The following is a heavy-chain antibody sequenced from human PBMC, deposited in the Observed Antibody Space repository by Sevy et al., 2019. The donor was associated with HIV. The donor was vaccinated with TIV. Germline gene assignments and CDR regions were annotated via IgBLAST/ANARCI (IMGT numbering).Heavy chain of an antibody. CDR2: IWYDGSDT. Sequence: GGSLRLSCAASGFIFSNHGMHWVRQAPGKGLEWVARIWYDGSDTYYGESVKGRFTISRDNSKNTVDLQMNSLRVEDTAVYYCVREGVGGYSYSLDCWGQGTLVTVSS. V-gene: IGHV3-33*01. D-gene: IGHD5-18*01. CDR1: GFIFSNHG. J-gene: IGHJ4*02. CDR3: VREGVGGYSYSLDC.